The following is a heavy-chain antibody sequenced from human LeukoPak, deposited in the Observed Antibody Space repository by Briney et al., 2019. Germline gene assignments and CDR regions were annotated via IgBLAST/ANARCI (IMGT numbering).Heavy chain of an antibody. CDR2: IYYSGST. Sequence: SETLSLTCTVSGGSISSSSYYWGWIRQPPGKGLEWIGSIYYSGSTYYNPSLKSRVTISVDTSKNQFSLKLSSVTAADTAVYYCARDQALREQWLVPTDHFDYWGQGTLVTVSS. CDR3: ARDQALREQWLVPTDHFDY. CDR1: GGSISSSSYY. J-gene: IGHJ4*02. V-gene: IGHV4-39*07. D-gene: IGHD6-19*01.